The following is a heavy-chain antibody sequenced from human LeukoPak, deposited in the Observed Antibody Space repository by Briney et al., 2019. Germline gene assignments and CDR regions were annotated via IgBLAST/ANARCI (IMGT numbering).Heavy chain of an antibody. V-gene: IGHV3-11*01. D-gene: IGHD6-19*01. CDR1: GFTFSDYY. CDR2: ISSSGSTI. J-gene: IGHJ3*02. Sequence: PGGSLRLSCAASGFTFSDYYMSWIRQAPGKGLEWVSYISSSGSTIYYADSVKGRFTVSRDNAKNSLFLQMSSLRAEDTAVYYCARQDSSGWSLFDAFDIWGQGTMVTVSS. CDR3: ARQDSSGWSLFDAFDI.